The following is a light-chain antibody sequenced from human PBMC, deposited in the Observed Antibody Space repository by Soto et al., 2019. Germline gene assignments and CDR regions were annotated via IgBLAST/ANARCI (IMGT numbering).Light chain of an antibody. J-gene: IGLJ1*01. CDR2: DNN. Sequence: QSVLTQSPSASGTPGQRVTISCSGSSSNIGNNYVSWYQQLPGTAPKLLIYDNNKRPSGIPDRFSGSKSGTSATLGITGLQTGDEADYYCGTWDTSLSVYVFGTGTKLTVL. V-gene: IGLV1-51*01. CDR1: SSNIGNNY. CDR3: GTWDTSLSVYV.